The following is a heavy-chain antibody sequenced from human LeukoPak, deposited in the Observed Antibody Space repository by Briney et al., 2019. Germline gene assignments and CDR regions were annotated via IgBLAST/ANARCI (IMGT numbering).Heavy chain of an antibody. V-gene: IGHV1-2*02. D-gene: IGHD3-9*01. CDR3: ARALRTDILTTDY. Sequence: ASVKVSCKASGYTFTGHFVHWVRRAPGQGLEWMGWINPNSGGAKYAQNFQGRVSMTTDTSVSTAYMELSRLRSGDTAVYYCARALRTDILTTDYWGQGTLVTVSS. CDR1: GYTFTGHF. CDR2: INPNSGGA. J-gene: IGHJ4*02.